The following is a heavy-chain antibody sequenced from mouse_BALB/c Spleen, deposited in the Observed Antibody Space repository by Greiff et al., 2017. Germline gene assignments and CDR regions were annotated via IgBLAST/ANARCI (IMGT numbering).Heavy chain of an antibody. Sequence: DLVKPGASVKLSCKASGYTFTSYWINWIKQRPGQGLEWIGRIAPGSGSTYYNEMFKGKATLTVDTSSSTAYIQLSSLSSEDSAVYFCARGDGAYWGQGTLVTVSA. CDR1: GYTFTSYW. CDR2: IAPGSGST. D-gene: IGHD3-3*01. J-gene: IGHJ3*01. V-gene: IGHV1S41*01. CDR3: ARGDGAY.